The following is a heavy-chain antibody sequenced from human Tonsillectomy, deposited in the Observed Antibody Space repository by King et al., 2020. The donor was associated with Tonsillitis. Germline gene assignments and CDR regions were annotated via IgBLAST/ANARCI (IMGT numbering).Heavy chain of an antibody. Sequence: VQLQESGPGLVRPSQTLSHTCTVSGGSISSGIYYWRWLRPPAGKGLEWIGRIYSSGRTNYNPSLNSRVTMSVDASKNQFSLKLSSVTAADTALYYCAREYYSYLFDPWGQGTLVSVSS. CDR2: IYSSGRT. J-gene: IGHJ5*02. CDR3: AREYYSYLFDP. CDR1: GGSISSGIYY. V-gene: IGHV4-61*02. D-gene: IGHD4-11*01.